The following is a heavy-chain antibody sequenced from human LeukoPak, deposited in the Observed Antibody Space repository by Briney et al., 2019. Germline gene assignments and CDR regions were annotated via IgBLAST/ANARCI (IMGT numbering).Heavy chain of an antibody. Sequence: PGGSLRLSCAVSGFTFRSYEMNWVRQAPGKGLEWVSYISSSGSTIYYADSVKGRFTISRDNAKNSLYLQMNSLRAEDTAVYYCARVYYDILTGKNWFDPWGQGTLVTVSS. CDR2: ISSSGSTI. D-gene: IGHD3-9*01. J-gene: IGHJ5*02. CDR1: GFTFRSYE. V-gene: IGHV3-48*03. CDR3: ARVYYDILTGKNWFDP.